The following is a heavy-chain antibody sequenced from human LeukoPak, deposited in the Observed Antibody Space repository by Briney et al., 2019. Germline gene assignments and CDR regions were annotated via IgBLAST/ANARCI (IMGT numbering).Heavy chain of an antibody. J-gene: IGHJ4*02. D-gene: IGHD3-16*01. CDR3: AKEYDSLYYFDY. V-gene: IGHV3-30*18. CDR1: GFTFRSYG. CDR2: ISYDGSKE. Sequence: GGSLRLSCAASGFTFRSYGMHWVRQAPGKGLEWVAVISYDGSKEHYGDSVKGRFSISRDNSKNTLYLQMNSLRAEDTAVYYCAKEYDSLYYFDYWGQGTLVSV.